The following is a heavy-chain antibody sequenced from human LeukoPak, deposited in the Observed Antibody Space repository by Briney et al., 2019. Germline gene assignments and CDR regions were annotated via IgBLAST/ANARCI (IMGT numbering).Heavy chain of an antibody. D-gene: IGHD4-17*01. CDR3: VDYGDYVGDY. CDR2: IWYDGSNK. J-gene: IGHJ4*02. Sequence: GRSLRLSCAASGFTFGSYGMHWVRQAPGKGLEWVAVIWYDGSNKYYADSVKGRFTISGDNSKNTLYLQMNSLRAEDTAVYYCVDYGDYVGDYWGQGTLVTVSS. CDR1: GFTFGSYG. V-gene: IGHV3-33*01.